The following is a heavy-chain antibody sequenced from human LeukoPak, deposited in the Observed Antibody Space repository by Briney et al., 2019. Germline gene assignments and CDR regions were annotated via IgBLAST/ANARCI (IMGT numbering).Heavy chain of an antibody. CDR1: GYTFTGYY. CDR3: ARGRWSGGPFDY. J-gene: IGHJ4*02. V-gene: IGHV1-2*02. CDR2: IIPNSGGT. D-gene: IGHD3-10*01. Sequence: ASVKVSCKASGYTFTGYYMHWVRQAPGQGLEWMGWIIPNSGGTNYAQKFQGRVTMTRDTSITTAYMELSSLKSEDTAVYYCARGRWSGGPFDYWGQGTLVTVSS.